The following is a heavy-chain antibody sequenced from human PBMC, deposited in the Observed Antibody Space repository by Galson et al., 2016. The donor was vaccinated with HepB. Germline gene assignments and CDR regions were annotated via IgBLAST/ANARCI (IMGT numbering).Heavy chain of an antibody. CDR3: ASLVPTVRRYNYYYYYMDV. CDR2: IHYSGTT. D-gene: IGHD5-12*01. V-gene: IGHV4-39*02. J-gene: IGHJ6*03. CDR1: GGSTSSSTYY. Sequence: SETLSLTCTVSGGSTSSSTYYWGWIRQPPGKGLEWIGNIHYSGTTYYNPSLRSRVTMSVDTSKNHFSLRLISVTAADTAMYYCASLVPTVRRYNYYYYYMDVWGRGTTVIVSS.